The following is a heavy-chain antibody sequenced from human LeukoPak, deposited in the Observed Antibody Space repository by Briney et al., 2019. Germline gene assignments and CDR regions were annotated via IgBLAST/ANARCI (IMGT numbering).Heavy chain of an antibody. V-gene: IGHV3-23*01. CDR3: AKKPEPIVVVPAANDY. CDR2: ISGSGGST. J-gene: IGHJ4*02. Sequence: GGSLRLSCAASGFTFSSYAMSWVRQAPGKGLEWVSAISGSGGSTYYADSVKGRFTISRDNSKNTLYLQMNSLRAEDTAVYYCAKKPEPIVVVPAANDYWGQGTLVTVSS. CDR1: GFTFSSYA. D-gene: IGHD2-2*01.